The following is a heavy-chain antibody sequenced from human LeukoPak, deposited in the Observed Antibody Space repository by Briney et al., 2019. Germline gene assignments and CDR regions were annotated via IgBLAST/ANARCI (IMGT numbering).Heavy chain of an antibody. CDR1: GYTFTSYG. CDR3: AREHRSRRDYYDSSGYYLL. J-gene: IGHJ4*02. CDR2: ISAYNGNT. Sequence: GASVKVSCKASGYTFTSYGISWVRQAPGQGLEWMGWISAYNGNTNYAQKLQGRVTMTTDTSTSTAYMELRSLRSDDTAVYYCAREHRSRRDYYDSSGYYLLWGQGTLVTVSS. D-gene: IGHD3-22*01. V-gene: IGHV1-18*01.